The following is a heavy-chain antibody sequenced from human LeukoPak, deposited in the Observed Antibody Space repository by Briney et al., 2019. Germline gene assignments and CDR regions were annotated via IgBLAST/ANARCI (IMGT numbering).Heavy chain of an antibody. Sequence: PGGSLRLSCAASGFTFSSYAMTSVRQATGKGLEWVSTTSGSGGSTYYADSVKGRFTISRDNSKNTLYLQVNSLKAEDSAVYYCAINQFSGSYFGYWGQGMLVTVSS. CDR2: TSGSGGST. V-gene: IGHV3-23*01. CDR3: AINQFSGSYFGY. J-gene: IGHJ4*02. D-gene: IGHD1-26*01. CDR1: GFTFSSYA.